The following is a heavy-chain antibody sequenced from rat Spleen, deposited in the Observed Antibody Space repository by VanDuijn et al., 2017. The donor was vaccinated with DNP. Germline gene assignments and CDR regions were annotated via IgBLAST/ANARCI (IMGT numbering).Heavy chain of an antibody. CDR3: ARWPGYNPPYAMDA. D-gene: IGHD1-4*01. J-gene: IGHJ4*01. Sequence: EVQLQESGPGLVKPSQSLSLTCSVTGYSITSNYWGWIRTFPGNKMEWIGHISYSGSTSYNPSLKSRISITRDTSKNQLFLQVNSVTTEDTATYYCARWPGYNPPYAMDAWGQGTSVTVSS. CDR2: ISYSGST. V-gene: IGHV3-1*01. CDR1: GYSITSNY.